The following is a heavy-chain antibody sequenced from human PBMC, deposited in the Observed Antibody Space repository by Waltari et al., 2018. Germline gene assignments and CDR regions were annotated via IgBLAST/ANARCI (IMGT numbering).Heavy chain of an antibody. Sequence: QVQLQESGPGLVKPSETLSLTCTVSGGSISSHYWSWIRQPPGKGLEWIGYIYYSGSTNYNPSLKSRVTISVDTSKNQFSLKPSSVTAADTAVYYCARDCGGDCYRGHYYGMDVWGQGTTVTVSS. CDR1: GGSISSHY. CDR2: IYYSGST. V-gene: IGHV4-59*11. J-gene: IGHJ6*02. D-gene: IGHD2-21*01. CDR3: ARDCGGDCYRGHYYGMDV.